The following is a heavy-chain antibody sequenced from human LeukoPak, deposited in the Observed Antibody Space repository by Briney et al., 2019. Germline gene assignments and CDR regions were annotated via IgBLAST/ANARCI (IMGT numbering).Heavy chain of an antibody. Sequence: EGSVTLSCAASGFTVSSNDMSWVRQAPGKGLEWVELIYSCRSKYYPDSVKGRFIISRDNSKNTLYLQMNSLRAEDTAVYYCARYSGTFSNSYFDCWGEGTLVTVSS. CDR3: ARYSGTFSNSYFDC. J-gene: IGHJ4*02. D-gene: IGHD1-26*01. CDR2: IYSCRSK. CDR1: GFTVSSND. V-gene: IGHV3-66*01.